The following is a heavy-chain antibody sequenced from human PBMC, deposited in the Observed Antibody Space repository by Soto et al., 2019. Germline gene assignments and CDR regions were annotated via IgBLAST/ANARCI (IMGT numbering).Heavy chain of an antibody. CDR2: ISSSSSTI. D-gene: IGHD6-6*01. J-gene: IGHJ6*03. CDR3: ARVLFWGIAALPGYYYYMDV. Sequence: GGSLRLSCAASGFTFSSYSMNWVRQAPGKGLEWVSYISSSSSTIYYADSVKGRFTISRDNAKNSLYLQMNSLRAEDTAVYYCARVLFWGIAALPGYYYYMDVWGKGTTVTVSS. V-gene: IGHV3-48*01. CDR1: GFTFSSYS.